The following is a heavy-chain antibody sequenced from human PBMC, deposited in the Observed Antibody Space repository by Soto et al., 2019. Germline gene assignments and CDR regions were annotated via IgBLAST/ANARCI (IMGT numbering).Heavy chain of an antibody. CDR1: GFTFSDYY. CDR2: ISSSGSTI. CDR3: SSPTVTPHYGMDV. Sequence: QVQLVESGGGLVKPGGSLRLSCAASGFTFSDYYMSWIRQAPGKGLEWVSYISSSGSTIYYAASVKGRFTIARDNAKNSLYLQTNSLRAEDTAVYYGSSPTVTPHYGMDVWGPGTTVTVSS. D-gene: IGHD4-17*01. J-gene: IGHJ6*02. V-gene: IGHV3-11*01.